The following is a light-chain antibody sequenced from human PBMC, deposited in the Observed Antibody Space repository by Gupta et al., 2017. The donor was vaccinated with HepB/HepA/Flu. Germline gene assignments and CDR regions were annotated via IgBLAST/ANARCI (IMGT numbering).Light chain of an antibody. Sequence: QVVVTQEPSLTVSPGGTVTLTCGPNSGPVTSGHYLYWFQQKPGHAPRTLIYDTTNKHHCTPARFSGSLLEGKAALVLTSAQPDDEAEYQCFLSNVAVRVFGGGTKLTVL. CDR3: FLSNVAVRV. V-gene: IGLV7-46*01. CDR2: DTT. J-gene: IGLJ2*01. CDR1: SGPVTSGHY.